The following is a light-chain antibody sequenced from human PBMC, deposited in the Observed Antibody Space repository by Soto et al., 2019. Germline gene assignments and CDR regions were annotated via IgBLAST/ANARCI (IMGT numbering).Light chain of an antibody. CDR3: QQYGSSPLIS. V-gene: IGKV3-20*01. CDR2: GAS. Sequence: VLTQSPGTPSLSPGERAKLSCRASQSVSSSYLAWYQQKPGQAPRLLIYGASSRATGTPDRFSGSGSGRDFTLTISGLEPEDFAVYYCQQYGSSPLISFGQGTRLEIK. CDR1: QSVSSSY. J-gene: IGKJ5*01.